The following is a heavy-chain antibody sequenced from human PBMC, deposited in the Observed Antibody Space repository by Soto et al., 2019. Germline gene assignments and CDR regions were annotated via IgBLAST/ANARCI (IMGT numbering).Heavy chain of an antibody. CDR3: ARSSSRAFRSLQWVDTLDC. CDR1: GGSISSNSYY. Sequence: SETLSLTCTVSGGSISSNSYYWGWIRQPPGKGLEWIGSMYYSGSTYYNPSLKSRVTMSVDTSKNHFSLKLRSVTAADTAVYYCARSSSRAFRSLQWVDTLDCWGQGTPVTVS. D-gene: IGHD3-3*01. CDR2: MYYSGST. V-gene: IGHV4-39*02. J-gene: IGHJ4*02.